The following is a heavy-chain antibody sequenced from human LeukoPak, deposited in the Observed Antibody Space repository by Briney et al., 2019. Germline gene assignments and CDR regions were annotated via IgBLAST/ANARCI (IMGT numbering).Heavy chain of an antibody. CDR1: GGXISSTNW. Sequence: SETLSLTCVVSGGXISSTNWWTWVRQPPGEELEWIGEVHLSGRTNCNPSLESRVTMSVDMSENHISLKLTSVTAADTAVYYCAREGGPYRPLDYSGQGTLVTVSS. CDR3: AREGGPYRPLDY. J-gene: IGHJ4*02. V-gene: IGHV4-4*02. CDR2: VHLSGRT.